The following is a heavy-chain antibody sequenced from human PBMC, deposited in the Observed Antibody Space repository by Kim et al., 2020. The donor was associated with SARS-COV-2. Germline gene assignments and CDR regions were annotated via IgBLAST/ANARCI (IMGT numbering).Heavy chain of an antibody. D-gene: IGHD6-19*01. V-gene: IGHV3-48*03. CDR2: ISSSGSTI. CDR1: GFTFSSYE. Sequence: GGSLRLSCAASGFTFSSYEMNWVRQAPGKGLEWVSYISSSGSTIYYADSVKGRFTISRDNAKNSLYLQMNSLRAEDTAVYYCARVKPQWVVSYGMDVWGQGTTVTVSS. CDR3: ARVKPQWVVSYGMDV. J-gene: IGHJ6*02.